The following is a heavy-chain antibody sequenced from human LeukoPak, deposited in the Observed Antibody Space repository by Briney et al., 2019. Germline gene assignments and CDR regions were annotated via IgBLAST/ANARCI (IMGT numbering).Heavy chain of an antibody. J-gene: IGHJ4*02. V-gene: IGHV5-51*01. Sequence: GESLKISCQGFGYNFPRYWIAWVRQMPGKGFEWVGIIYPGDSDTRYGPSWQGRVTISADKSLSIAYLQWRSLKASDTAMYYCARRSSSGWGFDYWGQGTLVTVSS. CDR3: ARRSSSGWGFDY. D-gene: IGHD6-19*01. CDR2: IYPGDSDT. CDR1: GYNFPRYW.